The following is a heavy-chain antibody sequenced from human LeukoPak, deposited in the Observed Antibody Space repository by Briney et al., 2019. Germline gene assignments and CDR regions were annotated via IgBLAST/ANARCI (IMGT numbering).Heavy chain of an antibody. J-gene: IGHJ4*02. Sequence: PSETLSLTCAVYGGSFSGYYWSWIRQPPGKGLEWIGYIYYSGSTYYNPSLKSRVTISVDTSKNQFSLKLSSVTAADTAVYYCARVKLEWLFDYWGQGTLVTVSS. D-gene: IGHD5-12*01. CDR2: IYYSGST. CDR3: ARVKLEWLFDY. V-gene: IGHV4-30-4*08. CDR1: GGSFSGYY.